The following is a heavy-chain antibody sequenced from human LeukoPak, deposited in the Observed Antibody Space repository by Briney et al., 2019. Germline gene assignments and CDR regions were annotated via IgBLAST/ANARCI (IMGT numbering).Heavy chain of an antibody. J-gene: IGHJ3*02. CDR3: ARGFTMIDGRAFDI. CDR1: GGSISSYY. Sequence: PSETLSLTCTVSGGSISSYYWSWIRQPPGKGLEWIGYIYYSGSTNYNPSLKSRVTISVDTSKNQFSLKLSSVTAADTAVYYCARGFTMIDGRAFDIWGQGTMVTVSS. V-gene: IGHV4-59*08. CDR2: IYYSGST. D-gene: IGHD3-22*01.